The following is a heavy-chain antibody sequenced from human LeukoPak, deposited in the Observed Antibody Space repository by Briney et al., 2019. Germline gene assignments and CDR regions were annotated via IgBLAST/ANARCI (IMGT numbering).Heavy chain of an antibody. CDR3: AKTGYGDRYYFDY. Sequence: GGSLRLSCVVSGLTVSNNYMTWVRQAPGKGLEWVSLIFSGGGTYYADSVKGRFTISRDSSKNTLYLQMNSLRAEDTAVYYCAKTGYGDRYYFDYWGQGTLVTVSS. D-gene: IGHD4-17*01. CDR2: IFSGGGT. J-gene: IGHJ4*02. CDR1: GLTVSNNY. V-gene: IGHV3-66*01.